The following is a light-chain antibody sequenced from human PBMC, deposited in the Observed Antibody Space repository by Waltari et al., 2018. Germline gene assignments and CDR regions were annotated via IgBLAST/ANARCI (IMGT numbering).Light chain of an antibody. Sequence: SYELTPPPSVSVSPGQTARIPRSGDTLGDNYACWYQQKPGQSPVLVIYQDSKRPSGIPERFSGSNSGNTATLTISGTQAMDEADYYCQAWDSSTAVVFGGGTKLTVL. CDR3: QAWDSSTAVV. J-gene: IGLJ2*01. CDR1: TLGDNY. V-gene: IGLV3-1*01. CDR2: QDS.